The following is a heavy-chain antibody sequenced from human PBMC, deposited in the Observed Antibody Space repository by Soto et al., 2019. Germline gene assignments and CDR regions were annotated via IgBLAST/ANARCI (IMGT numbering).Heavy chain of an antibody. V-gene: IGHV3-21*01. J-gene: IGHJ6*02. D-gene: IGHD2-2*01. Sequence: GGSLRLSCAASGFTFSSYTMNWVRQAPGKELEWVSSISSTSSYIYYADSLKGRFTISRDNAKNSLYLQMSSLRAEDTAVYYCARAEGGCSSTSCHSYGMDVWGQGTTVTVSS. CDR1: GFTFSSYT. CDR3: ARAEGGCSSTSCHSYGMDV. CDR2: ISSTSSYI.